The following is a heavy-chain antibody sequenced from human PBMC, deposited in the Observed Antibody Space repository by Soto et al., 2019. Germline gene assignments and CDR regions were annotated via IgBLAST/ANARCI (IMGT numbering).Heavy chain of an antibody. Sequence: GGSLRLSCAASGFTFDDYAMHWVRQAPGKGLEWVSLISGDGGSTYYADSVKGRFTISRDNSKNSLYLQMNSLRTEDSALNYCAKARGGYSYGSDYWGQGTLVTVSS. J-gene: IGHJ4*02. V-gene: IGHV3-43*02. D-gene: IGHD5-18*01. CDR1: GFTFDDYA. CDR3: AKARGGYSYGSDY. CDR2: ISGDGGST.